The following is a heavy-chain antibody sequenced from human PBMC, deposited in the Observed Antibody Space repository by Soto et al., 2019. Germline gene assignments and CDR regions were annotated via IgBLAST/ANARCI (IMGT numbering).Heavy chain of an antibody. J-gene: IGHJ4*02. CDR1: GGTLSSYR. CDR2: IVPIFRTA. Sequence: GASVKFSCKASGGTLSSYRFNWVRQARGQGLEWLGWIVPIFRTANYAQKFQGRVTITADESTSTAYMELSSLRSEDTAVYYCARTSGYDFWYWGQGTLVTVSS. D-gene: IGHD5-12*01. V-gene: IGHV1-69*13. CDR3: ARTSGYDFWY.